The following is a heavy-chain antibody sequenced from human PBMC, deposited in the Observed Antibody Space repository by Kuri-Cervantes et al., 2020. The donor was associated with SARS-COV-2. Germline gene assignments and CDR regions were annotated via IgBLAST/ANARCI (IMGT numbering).Heavy chain of an antibody. CDR3: ARDLRLGKSLDY. CDR2: INPNSGGT. Sequence: ASVKVSYKASGYTFTGYYMHWVRQAPGQGLEWMGWINPNSGGTNNAQKFQGRVTMTRDTSISTAYMELSRLRSDDTAVYYCARDLRLGKSLDYWGQGTLVTVSS. D-gene: IGHD7-27*01. CDR1: GYTFTGYY. J-gene: IGHJ4*02. V-gene: IGHV1-2*02.